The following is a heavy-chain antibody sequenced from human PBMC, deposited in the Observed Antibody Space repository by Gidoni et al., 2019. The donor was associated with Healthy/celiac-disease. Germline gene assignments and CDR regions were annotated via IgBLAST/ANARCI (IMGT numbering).Heavy chain of an antibody. CDR1: GGSISSSSYY. D-gene: IGHD1-26*01. V-gene: IGHV4-39*01. CDR3: ARLWADGGWELLVDY. CDR2: IYSSGST. Sequence: QLQLQESGPGLVKPSETLSLTCTVSGGSISSSSYYWGWLRQPPGKGLEWIGIIYSSGSTYYNPSLKSRVTISVDTSKNQFSLKLSSVTAADTAVYYCARLWADGGWELLVDYWGQGTLVTVSS. J-gene: IGHJ4*02.